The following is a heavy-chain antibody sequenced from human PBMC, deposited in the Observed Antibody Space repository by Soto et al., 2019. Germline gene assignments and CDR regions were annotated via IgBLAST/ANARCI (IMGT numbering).Heavy chain of an antibody. V-gene: IGHV3-30-3*01. CDR2: ISYHGSNR. Sequence: QVQLVESGGGVVQPGRSLRLSCAASGFTFISYGMHWVRQAPGKGLEWVADISYHGSNRDYADSVKGRFTISRDNSKNTVYLEMSSLRDEDTAVYYCARGYGGNSYYFDYWGQGTLVIVSS. D-gene: IGHD4-17*01. CDR3: ARGYGGNSYYFDY. CDR1: GFTFISYG. J-gene: IGHJ4*02.